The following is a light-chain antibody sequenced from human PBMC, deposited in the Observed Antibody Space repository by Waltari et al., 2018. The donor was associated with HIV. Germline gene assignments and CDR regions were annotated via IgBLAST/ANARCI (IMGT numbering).Light chain of an antibody. CDR2: SNN. CDR3: QSFDSNLFGWV. V-gene: IGLV1-40*01. Sequence: QSVLTLPPSVSGAPGQRVTISCTGSSSNLEAPYDVHWYQPLQGTAPKLLITSNNQRPSGVPDRFSGSKSGTSASLAITGLQAEDEADYYCQSFDSNLFGWVFGGGTKLTVL. J-gene: IGLJ2*01. CDR1: SSNLEAPYD.